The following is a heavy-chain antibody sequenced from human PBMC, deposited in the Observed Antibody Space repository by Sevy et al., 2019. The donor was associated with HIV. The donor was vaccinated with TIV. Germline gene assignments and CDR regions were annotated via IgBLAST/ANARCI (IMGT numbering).Heavy chain of an antibody. D-gene: IGHD2-21*02. CDR3: ARGPDCGGDCDIGFYYPLDV. Sequence: GGSLRLSCAASGFTFSRYSMNWVRQAPGEGLEWISYISGNSAAIYYADSVKGRFTVSRDNDNDALYLQLNSLRYDDTALYYCARGPDCGGDCDIGFYYPLDVWGQGTTVTVSS. J-gene: IGHJ6*02. CDR2: ISGNSAAI. V-gene: IGHV3-48*02. CDR1: GFTFSRYS.